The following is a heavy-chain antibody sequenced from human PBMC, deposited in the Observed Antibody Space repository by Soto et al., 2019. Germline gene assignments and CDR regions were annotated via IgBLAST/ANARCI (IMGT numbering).Heavy chain of an antibody. Sequence: QVQLVESGGGLVKPGGSLRLSCAASGFTFSDYYMSWIRQAPGKGLEWVSYITSSSSYTIYADSVRGRFTISRDNAQNPLFLQMNSLVAEDTAVYYCARADHYDTGGYWKWGQGTRVTVSS. V-gene: IGHV3-11*05. CDR1: GFTFSDYY. J-gene: IGHJ4*02. D-gene: IGHD3-22*01. CDR3: ARADHYDTGGYWK. CDR2: ITSSSSYT.